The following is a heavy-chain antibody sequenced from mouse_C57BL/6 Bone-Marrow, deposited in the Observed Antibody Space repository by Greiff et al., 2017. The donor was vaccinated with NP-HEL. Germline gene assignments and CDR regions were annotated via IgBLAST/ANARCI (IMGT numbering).Heavy chain of an antibody. CDR3: ASLLGAY. J-gene: IGHJ3*01. CDR2: INPYNGGT. D-gene: IGHD2-1*01. Sequence: EVQRVESGPVLVKPGASVKMSCKASGYTFTDYYMNWVKQSHGKSLEWIGVINPYNGGTSYNQKFKGKATLTVDKSSSTAYMELNSLTSEDSAVYYCASLLGAYWGQGTLVTVSA. CDR1: GYTFTDYY. V-gene: IGHV1-19*01.